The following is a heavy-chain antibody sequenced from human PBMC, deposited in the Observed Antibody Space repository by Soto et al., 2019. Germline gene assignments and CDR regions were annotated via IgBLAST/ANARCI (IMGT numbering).Heavy chain of an antibody. J-gene: IGHJ4*02. CDR2: INESGST. D-gene: IGHD1-1*01. V-gene: IGHV4-34*01. Sequence: QVQLQQWGAGLVKPSETLSLSCAVYGQSFSGHSWAWIRQSPGKGLEWIGEINESGSTYYNPSLKSRVTISADTSKNQFSLKLSSVSAADTAVYFCARGSGIVALPGELEDVNYDYWGQGTLVNVSS. CDR3: ARGSGIVALPGELEDVNYDY. CDR1: GQSFSGHS.